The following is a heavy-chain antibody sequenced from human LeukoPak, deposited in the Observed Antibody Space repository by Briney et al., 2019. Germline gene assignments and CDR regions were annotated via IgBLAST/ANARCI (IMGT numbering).Heavy chain of an antibody. CDR2: IYRTGTT. CDR1: GYSIGNGYF. Sequence: SETLSLTCTVSGYSIGNGYFWGWIRQPPGKGLEWIGNIYRTGTTFYNPSLQSRVSMSVDTSKNQFSLKLSSVTAADTAVYYCARTTEGGYTYDYFYYYYMDVWGKGTTVTISS. V-gene: IGHV4-38-2*02. D-gene: IGHD5-18*01. J-gene: IGHJ6*03. CDR3: ARTTEGGYTYDYFYYYYMDV.